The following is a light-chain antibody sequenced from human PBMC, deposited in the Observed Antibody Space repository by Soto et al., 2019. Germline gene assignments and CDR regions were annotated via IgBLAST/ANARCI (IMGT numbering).Light chain of an antibody. CDR3: AVWVVSLHARV. J-gene: IGLJ3*02. V-gene: IGLV1-44*01. CDR2: LND. Sequence: QSVLTQPPSASGTPGQTVTLTCSGSDSNIGSNPHNWFQQLQGAAPTLLIYLNDQRPSGVPARVSGSKSVTSAYLAISGLHAEDEDDDYCAVWVVSLHARVFGGGTQLTVL. CDR1: DSNIGSNP.